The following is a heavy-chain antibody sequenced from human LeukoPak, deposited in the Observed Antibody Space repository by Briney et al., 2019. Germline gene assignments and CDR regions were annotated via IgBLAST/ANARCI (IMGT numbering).Heavy chain of an antibody. Sequence: GGSLRLSCAASGFTFSDYYMSWIRQAPGKGLEWVSYISSSGSTIYYADSVKGRFTISRDNAKNSLYLQMNSLRAEDTAVYYCARGLPRRALWSGYYPGSFDYWGQGTLVTVSS. CDR1: GFTFSDYY. CDR2: ISSSGSTI. D-gene: IGHD3-3*01. CDR3: ARGLPRRALWSGYYPGSFDY. J-gene: IGHJ4*02. V-gene: IGHV3-11*01.